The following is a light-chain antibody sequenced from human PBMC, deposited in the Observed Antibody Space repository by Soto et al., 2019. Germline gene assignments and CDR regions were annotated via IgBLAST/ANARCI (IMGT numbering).Light chain of an antibody. J-gene: IGKJ5*01. CDR3: QQYGSSPSTT. CDR1: QSVNSNY. CDR2: GAS. V-gene: IGKV3-20*01. Sequence: EIVLTQSPGTLSLSPGERATLSCRASQSVNSNYLAWYQQKPGQAPRLLFYGASSRATGIPDRFSGSGSGTDFTLTINRLEPEDSAVYYCQQYGSSPSTTFGQGTRLEIK.